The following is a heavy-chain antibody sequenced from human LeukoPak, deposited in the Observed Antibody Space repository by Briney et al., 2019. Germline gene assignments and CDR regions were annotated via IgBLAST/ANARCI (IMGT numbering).Heavy chain of an antibody. CDR3: ARGRDSSSSYPGY. CDR2: ISSTSSTV. CDR1: GFTFRSYS. Sequence: PGGSLRLSCAASGFTFRSYSMNWVRQAPGKGLEWVSYISSTSSTVYYADSVKGRFTISRDNVKNSLYLQMNSLRAEDTAVYYCARGRDSSSSYPGYWGQGTLVTVSS. V-gene: IGHV3-48*01. D-gene: IGHD6-6*01. J-gene: IGHJ4*02.